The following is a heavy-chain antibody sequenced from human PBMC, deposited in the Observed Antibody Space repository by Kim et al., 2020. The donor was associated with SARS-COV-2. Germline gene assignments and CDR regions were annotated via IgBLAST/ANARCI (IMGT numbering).Heavy chain of an antibody. CDR2: ISGSGGST. D-gene: IGHD3-22*01. CDR1: GFTFSSYA. V-gene: IGHV3-23*01. Sequence: GGSLRLSCAASGFTFSSYAMSWVRQAPGKGLEWVSAISGSGGSTYYADSVKGRFTISRDNSKNTLYLQMNSLRAEDTAVYYCAKGGSYYDSSGYYYEYYYYGMDVWGQGTTVTVSS. J-gene: IGHJ6*02. CDR3: AKGGSYYDSSGYYYEYYYYGMDV.